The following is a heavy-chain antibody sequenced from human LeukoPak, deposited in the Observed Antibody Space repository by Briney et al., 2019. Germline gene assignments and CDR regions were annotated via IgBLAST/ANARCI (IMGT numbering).Heavy chain of an antibody. CDR1: GFPVSSNY. CDR2: IYSGGST. D-gene: IGHD2-15*01. CDR3: ARSDCGGGRCYYFDY. Sequence: PGGSLRLSCTASGFPVSSNYMSWVRQAPGQGLEWVSVIYSGGSTYYADSVKGRFTISRDNSENTLYLQMNSLRGEDTAVYYCARSDCGGGRCYYFDYWGQGTLVTVSS. J-gene: IGHJ4*02. V-gene: IGHV3-53*01.